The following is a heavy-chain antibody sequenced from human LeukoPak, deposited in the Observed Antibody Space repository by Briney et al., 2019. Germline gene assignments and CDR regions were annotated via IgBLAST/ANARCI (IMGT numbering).Heavy chain of an antibody. CDR2: ISYDGSNK. Sequence: GGSLRLSCTASGFTFSSYSLNWVRQAPGKGLEWVAVISYDGSNKYYADSVKGRFTISRDNSKNTLYLQMNSLRAEDTAVYYCARDQAVLWGQGTLVTVSS. CDR1: GFTFSSYS. CDR3: ARDQAVL. J-gene: IGHJ4*02. V-gene: IGHV3-30-3*01. D-gene: IGHD4/OR15-4a*01.